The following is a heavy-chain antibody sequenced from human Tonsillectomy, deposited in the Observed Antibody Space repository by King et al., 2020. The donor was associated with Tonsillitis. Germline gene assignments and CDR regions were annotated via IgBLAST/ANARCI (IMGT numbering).Heavy chain of an antibody. V-gene: IGHV3-7*01. CDR1: GFTFSTYW. J-gene: IGHJ3*02. CDR2: INRDGSET. D-gene: IGHD2-15*01. Sequence: VQLVESGGGLVQPGGSLRLSCAASGFTFSTYWLTWVRQAPGKGLEWVANINRDGSETYYVDSVKGRFTVSRDNAKNLLYLQMNSLRAEDTAIYYCARDSSPALSGSWYDAFDIWGQGTMVTVSS. CDR3: ARDSSPALSGSWYDAFDI.